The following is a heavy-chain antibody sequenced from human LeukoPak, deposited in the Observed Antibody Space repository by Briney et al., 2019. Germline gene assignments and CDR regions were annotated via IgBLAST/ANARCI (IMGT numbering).Heavy chain of an antibody. CDR2: IDGGDST. CDR3: ASCSYGRPLVNI. Sequence: GGSLRLSCVASGVTVSNHMSWVRQAPGKGLEWVSVIDGGDSTYYADSVKGRFTISSDNSKNTLYLQMNSLRAEDTAVYYCASCSYGRPLVNIWGQGTMVTVAS. J-gene: IGHJ3*02. CDR1: GVTVSNH. V-gene: IGHV3-66*01. D-gene: IGHD3-10*02.